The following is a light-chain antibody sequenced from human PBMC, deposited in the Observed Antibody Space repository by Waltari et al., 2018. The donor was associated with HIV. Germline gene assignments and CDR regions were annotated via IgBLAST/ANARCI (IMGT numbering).Light chain of an antibody. V-gene: IGKV3-15*01. CDR3: RQYNDWPPIT. J-gene: IGKJ5*01. CDR2: GAS. Sequence: EIVITQSPATLSVSPGERATLSCRASQSVSSDLAWYQQKPGQAPRLLIYGASTRATGIPARFSGSGSGTEFTLTISSLQSEDFAIYYCRQYNDWPPITFGQGTRLEIK. CDR1: QSVSSD.